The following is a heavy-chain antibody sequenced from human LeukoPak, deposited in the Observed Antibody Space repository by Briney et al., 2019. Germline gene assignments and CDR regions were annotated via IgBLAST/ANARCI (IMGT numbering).Heavy chain of an antibody. CDR3: ARAIYGSGSFYYYYYMDV. J-gene: IGHJ6*03. D-gene: IGHD3-10*01. V-gene: IGHV3-7*01. Sequence: PGGSLRLSCAASGFTFSSYWMSWVRQAPGKGLEWVANIKQDGSEKYYVDSVKGRFTISRDNAKNSLYLQMNSLRAEDTAVYYCARAIYGSGSFYYYYYMDVWGKETTVTVSS. CDR1: GFTFSSYW. CDR2: IKQDGSEK.